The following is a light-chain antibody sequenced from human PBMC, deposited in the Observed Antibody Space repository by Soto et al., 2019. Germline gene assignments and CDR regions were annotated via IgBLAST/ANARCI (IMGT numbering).Light chain of an antibody. V-gene: IGKV3-11*01. Sequence: EIVLTQSPDTLSLSPGERATLSCRASQSFSGHLAWYQQKPGQAPRLLIYDASKRATGIPARFSGSGFGTDYTRTISILEPEHLAVYYCQQRSKWRTFGRGTKVEI. CDR3: QQRSKWRT. CDR2: DAS. J-gene: IGKJ1*01. CDR1: QSFSGH.